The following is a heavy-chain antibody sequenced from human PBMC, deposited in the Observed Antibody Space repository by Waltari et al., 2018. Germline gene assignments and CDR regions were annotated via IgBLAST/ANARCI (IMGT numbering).Heavy chain of an antibody. CDR1: GFNVSRNY. CDR2: IYSDGRT. V-gene: IGHV3-53*01. D-gene: IGHD6-19*01. Sequence: EMQLVESGGGLIQPGGSLRLSCAASGFNVSRNYMSWVRQAPGEGLGWVSIIYSDGRTYYADAVKGRFTISRDNSKNTLYLQMNSLRAEDTAIYYCAREVYRSGGHWGQGTLVTVSS. CDR3: AREVYRSGGH. J-gene: IGHJ4*02.